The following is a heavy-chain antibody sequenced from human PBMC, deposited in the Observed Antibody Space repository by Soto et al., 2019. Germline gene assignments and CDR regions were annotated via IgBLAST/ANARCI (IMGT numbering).Heavy chain of an antibody. CDR2: ISGSGGST. CDR3: AKDTGSSWYYYYYGMDV. Sequence: EVQLLESGGGLVQPRGYLRLCCAASGFTFSSYAMSWVRQAPGKGLEWVSAISGSGGSTYYADSVKGRFTISRDNSKNTLYLQMNSLRAEDTAVYYCAKDTGSSWYYYYYGMDVWGQWTTVTVSS. CDR1: GFTFSSYA. J-gene: IGHJ6*02. V-gene: IGHV3-23*01. D-gene: IGHD6-13*01.